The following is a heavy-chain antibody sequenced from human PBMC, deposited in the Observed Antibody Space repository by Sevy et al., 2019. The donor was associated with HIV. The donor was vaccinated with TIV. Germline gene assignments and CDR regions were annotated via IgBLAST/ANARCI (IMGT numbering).Heavy chain of an antibody. CDR1: GYTFTSYD. J-gene: IGHJ4*02. V-gene: IGHV1-8*01. CDR3: ARGLNYYDSSGDDRGYAY. CDR2: MTPNSGNT. D-gene: IGHD3-22*01. Sequence: ASVKVSYKASGYTFTSYDINWVRQATGQGLEWMGWMTPNSGNTGYAQKFQGRVTMTRNTSISTAYMERSSLRSEDTAVYYCARGLNYYDSSGDDRGYAYWDQGTLVTVSS.